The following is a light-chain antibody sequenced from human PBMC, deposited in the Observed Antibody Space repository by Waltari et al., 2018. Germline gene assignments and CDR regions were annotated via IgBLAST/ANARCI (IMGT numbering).Light chain of an antibody. CDR2: WAS. CDR1: QSVLYNSNDKNY. Sequence: DIVMTQSPDSLAVLLGERATISCRSSQSVLYNSNDKNYLAWYQQKPGQPPRLLIYWASTRESGVPDRFSGSGSGTDFTLTISNLQAEDVAVYYCQQYYRSRTFGQWTKVEIK. J-gene: IGKJ1*01. V-gene: IGKV4-1*01. CDR3: QQYYRSRT.